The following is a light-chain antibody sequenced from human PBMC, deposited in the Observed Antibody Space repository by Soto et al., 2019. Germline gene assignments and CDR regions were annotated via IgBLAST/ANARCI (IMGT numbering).Light chain of an antibody. J-gene: IGKJ1*01. Sequence: IPMTQSPSTLSASVGDRVTITCRAGQSISSQLAWYQQKPGKAPKVLIYGASSLESGVPSRFSGSGSGTEFTLTISSLQPDDFATYYCQQYASYKSFGQGTKV. CDR3: QQYASYKS. CDR1: QSISSQ. CDR2: GAS. V-gene: IGKV1-5*01.